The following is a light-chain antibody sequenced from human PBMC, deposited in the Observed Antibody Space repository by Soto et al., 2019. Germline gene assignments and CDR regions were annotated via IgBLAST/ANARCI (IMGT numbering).Light chain of an antibody. CDR1: SSSIGAGYD. J-gene: IGLJ1*01. Sequence: QSVLTQPPSVSGAPGQRVTISCTVSSSSIGAGYDVHWYQQLPGTAPKLLIYGNSNRPSGVPDRFSGSKSGTSASLAITGLQAEDEADYYCQSYDSSLSGSRVFGTGTKVTVL. CDR2: GNS. V-gene: IGLV1-40*01. CDR3: QSYDSSLSGSRV.